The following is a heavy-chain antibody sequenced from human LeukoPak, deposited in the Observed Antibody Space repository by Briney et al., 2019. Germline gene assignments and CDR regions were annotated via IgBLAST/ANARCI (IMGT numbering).Heavy chain of an antibody. CDR3: ARDQREVVPAATNWFDP. CDR1: GFTFSSYW. Sequence: GGSLRLSCAASGFTFSSYWMSWVRQAPGKGLEWVANIKQDGSEKYYVDSVKGRFTISRDNAKNSLYLQMNSLRAEDTAVYYCARDQREVVPAATNWFDPWGQGTLVTVSS. J-gene: IGHJ5*02. CDR2: IKQDGSEK. V-gene: IGHV3-7*01. D-gene: IGHD2-2*01.